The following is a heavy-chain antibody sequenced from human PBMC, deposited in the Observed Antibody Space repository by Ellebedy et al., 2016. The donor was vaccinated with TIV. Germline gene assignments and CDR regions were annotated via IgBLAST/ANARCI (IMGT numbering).Heavy chain of an antibody. D-gene: IGHD3-10*01. J-gene: IGHJ4*02. CDR2: ISGSGGST. CDR3: AKLQLWFGELKSAYDY. V-gene: IGHV3-23*01. CDR1: GFTFSSYA. Sequence: GESLKISCAASGFTFSSYAMSWVRQAPGKGLEWVSAISGSGGSTYYADSVKGRFTISRDNSKNTLYLQMNSLRAEDTAVYYCAKLQLWFGELKSAYDYWGQGTLVTVSS.